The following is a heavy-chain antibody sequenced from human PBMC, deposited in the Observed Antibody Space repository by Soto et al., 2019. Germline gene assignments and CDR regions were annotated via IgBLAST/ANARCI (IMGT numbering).Heavy chain of an antibody. CDR3: VRPDSSGYYVY. V-gene: IGHV5-51*01. CDR2: IYPADSDT. CDR1: GYTFTNYW. Sequence: EVQLVQSGAEVKKPGESLKISCEGSGYTFTNYWIGWVRQIPGKGLEWMAIIYPADSDTRYSPSFQGQVTISADKSISTAYLQWSSLKASDTAIYYCVRPDSSGYYVYWGQGTLVTVSS. J-gene: IGHJ4*02. D-gene: IGHD3-22*01.